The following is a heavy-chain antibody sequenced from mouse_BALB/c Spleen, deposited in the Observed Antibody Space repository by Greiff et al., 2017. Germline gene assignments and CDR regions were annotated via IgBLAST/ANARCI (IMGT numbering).Heavy chain of an antibody. Sequence: VHLVESGAELAKPGASVKMSCKASGYTFTSYWMHWVKQRPGQGLEWIGYINPSTGYTEYNQKFKDKATLTADKSSSTAYMQLSSLTSEDSAVYYCARWDTTYYFDYWGQGTTLTVSS. CDR3: ARWDTTYYFDY. CDR2: INPSTGYT. V-gene: IGHV1-7*01. J-gene: IGHJ2*01. CDR1: GYTFTSYW. D-gene: IGHD5-5*01.